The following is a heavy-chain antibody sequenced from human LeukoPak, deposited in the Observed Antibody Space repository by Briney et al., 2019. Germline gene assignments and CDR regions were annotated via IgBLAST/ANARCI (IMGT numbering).Heavy chain of an antibody. J-gene: IGHJ6*03. CDR2: INPSGGST. Sequence: ASVKVSCKASGYTFTSYYMHWLRQAPAQGLEWMGIINPSGGSTSYAQKFQGRVTMTRDMSTSTVYMELSSLRSEDTAVYFCAREGDDYYYYMDVWGKGTTVTVSS. CDR3: AREGDDYYYYMDV. V-gene: IGHV1-46*01. CDR1: GYTFTSYY.